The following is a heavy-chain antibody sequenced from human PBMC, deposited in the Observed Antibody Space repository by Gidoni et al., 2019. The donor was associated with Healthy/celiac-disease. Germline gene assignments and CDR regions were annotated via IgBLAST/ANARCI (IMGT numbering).Heavy chain of an antibody. CDR1: GGSISSYY. CDR2: IYTSRST. D-gene: IGHD6-6*01. V-gene: IGHV4-4*07. CDR3: ARDGPHSSSFNDAFDI. J-gene: IGHJ3*02. Sequence: QVQLQESGPGLVKPSETLSLTCTVSGGSISSYYWSWIRQPAGKGLEWIGRIYTSRSTNYNPSLKSRVTMSVDTSKNQFSLKLSSVTAADTAVYYCARDGPHSSSFNDAFDIWGQGTMVTVSS.